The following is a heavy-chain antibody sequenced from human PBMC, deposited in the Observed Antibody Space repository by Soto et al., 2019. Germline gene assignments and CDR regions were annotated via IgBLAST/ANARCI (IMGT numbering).Heavy chain of an antibody. CDR1: GFTFSTYA. V-gene: IGHV3-30-3*01. CDR2: ISYDGSNK. CDR3: ARGGPYYYDSSDWGAFHI. Sequence: QVQLVESGGGVVQPGRSLRLSCAASGFTFSTYAMHWVRQAPGKGLDWVAVISYDGSNKYYADSVKGRFTISRDNSKNTLYLQMNSLRAEDTTVYYCARGGPYYYDSSDWGAFHIWGQGIMVTVSS. D-gene: IGHD3-22*01. J-gene: IGHJ3*02.